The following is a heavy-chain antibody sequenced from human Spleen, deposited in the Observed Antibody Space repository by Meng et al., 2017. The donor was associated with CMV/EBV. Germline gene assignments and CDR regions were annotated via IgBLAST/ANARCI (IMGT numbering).Heavy chain of an antibody. J-gene: IGHJ4*02. D-gene: IGHD2-15*01. Sequence: VTCSIYSMNRVRKVPGKVLEWVSSNSSSRSYIYYGDSVKGRFTSSRDNAKNSLKRQMNSLRAEDTAVYYCARTPTRMVVNRPFFDYWGQGTLVTVSS. CDR1: VTCSIYS. CDR2: NSSSRSYI. V-gene: IGHV3-21*01. CDR3: ARTPTRMVVNRPFFDY.